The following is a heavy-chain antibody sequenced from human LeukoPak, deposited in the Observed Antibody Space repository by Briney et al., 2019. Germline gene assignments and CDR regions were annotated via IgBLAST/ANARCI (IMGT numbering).Heavy chain of an antibody. V-gene: IGHV4-34*01. CDR3: ARGPYSYDSSGAFDI. CDR1: GGSFSGYY. J-gene: IGHJ3*02. D-gene: IGHD3-22*01. CDR2: INHSGST. Sequence: SETLSLTCAVYGGSFSGYYWSWIRQPPGKGLEGIGEINHSGSTNYNPSLKSRVTISVDTSKSQFSLKLSSVPAADTAVYFCARGPYSYDSSGAFDIWGQGTMVTVSS.